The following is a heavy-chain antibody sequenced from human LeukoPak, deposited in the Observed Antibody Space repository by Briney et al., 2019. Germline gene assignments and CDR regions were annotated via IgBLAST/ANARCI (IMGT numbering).Heavy chain of an antibody. Sequence: GGSVRLSCTASGVPFSDNFMGWLRQAPGKGLEWVSYISSRGDTIHYSDAVKGRFSISRDNSKRSLYLQMNRLRIDDTAVYYCARGGYGWTFNQWGQGTLVSVSS. J-gene: IGHJ4*02. D-gene: IGHD2/OR15-2a*01. V-gene: IGHV3-11*01. CDR1: GVPFSDNF. CDR2: ISSRGDTI. CDR3: ARGGYGWTFNQ.